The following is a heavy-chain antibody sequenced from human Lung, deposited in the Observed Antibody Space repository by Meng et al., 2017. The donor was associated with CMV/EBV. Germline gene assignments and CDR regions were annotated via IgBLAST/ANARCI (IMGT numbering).Heavy chain of an antibody. CDR1: GFTFSGYA. J-gene: IGHJ3*02. Sequence: GESLKISCAASGFTFSGYAMSWIRQAPGKGLEWVSVISGNGGGTYYADSAKGRFTISRDHSKDTVFLQMNSLRVVDTAVYYCARLSVLTNSYDRSGYEGAFDKWGQGTMVTVSS. V-gene: IGHV3-23*01. CDR3: ARLSVLTNSYDRSGYEGAFDK. D-gene: IGHD3-22*01. CDR2: ISGNGGGT.